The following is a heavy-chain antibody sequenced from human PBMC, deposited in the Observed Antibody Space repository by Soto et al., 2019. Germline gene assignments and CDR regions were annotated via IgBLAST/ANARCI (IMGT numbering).Heavy chain of an antibody. D-gene: IGHD5-12*01. V-gene: IGHV1-2*02. J-gene: IGHJ5*02. CDR1: GYTFTDYY. CDR3: ARAAPLRYSGYALDP. CDR2: INPNSGAT. Sequence: QVQLVSSGAEVKKPGASVKVSCRASGYTFTDYYIHWVRQAPGQGLQWVGWINPNSGATEYAQKFQGRVTMTRDPSISTVYMEVTRLRSDDTALYFCARAAPLRYSGYALDPWGQGTRVTVST.